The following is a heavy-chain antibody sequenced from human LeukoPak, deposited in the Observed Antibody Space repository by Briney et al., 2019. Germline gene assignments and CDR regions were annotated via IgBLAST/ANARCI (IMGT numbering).Heavy chain of an antibody. CDR3: ARRYYYNLGSFPFDF. CDR2: IHNSGTT. Sequence: PSETLSLTCAVSGGPFSGYFWSWIRQSSGKGLEWIGEIHNSGTTNYNPSLNSRVTISEDTSKNQFYLNLSSVTAADMAVYYCARRYYYNLGSFPFDFWGQGTLATVSS. V-gene: IGHV4-34*01. D-gene: IGHD3-10*01. J-gene: IGHJ4*02. CDR1: GGPFSGYF.